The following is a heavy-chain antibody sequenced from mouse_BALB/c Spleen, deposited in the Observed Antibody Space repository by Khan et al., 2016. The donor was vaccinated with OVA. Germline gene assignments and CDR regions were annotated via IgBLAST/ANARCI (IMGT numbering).Heavy chain of an antibody. J-gene: IGHJ4*01. CDR2: ISNGGGRT. D-gene: IGHD2-1*01. CDR3: ARHGDGKGDAMDY. CDR1: GFTFSDYY. V-gene: IGHV5-12*02. Sequence: EVELVESGGGLVQPGGSLKLSCATSGFTFSDYYMYWVRQTPEKRLEWVAYISNGGGRTYYPDTVKGRFTISRDNAKNTLYLQMSRLKSDDTAMYYCARHGDGKGDAMDYWGQGTSVTVSS.